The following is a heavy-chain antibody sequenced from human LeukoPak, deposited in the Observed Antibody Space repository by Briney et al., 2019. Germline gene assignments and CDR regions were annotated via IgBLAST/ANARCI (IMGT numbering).Heavy chain of an antibody. J-gene: IGHJ4*02. Sequence: PGGSLRLSCAASGFTFSSYAMSWVRQAPGKGLAWVSAISGSGGSTYYADSVKGRFTISRDNSKNTLYLQMNSLRAEDTAVYYCAKVLAKGVVVAATDFDYWGQGTLVTVSS. V-gene: IGHV3-23*01. CDR2: ISGSGGST. CDR3: AKVLAKGVVVAATDFDY. CDR1: GFTFSSYA. D-gene: IGHD2-15*01.